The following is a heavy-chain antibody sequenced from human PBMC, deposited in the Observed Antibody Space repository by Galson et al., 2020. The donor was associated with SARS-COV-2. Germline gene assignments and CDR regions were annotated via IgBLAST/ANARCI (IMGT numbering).Heavy chain of an antibody. Sequence: GGSLRLSCAASGFTFSSYAMHWVRQAPGKGLEWVAVISYDGSNKYYADSVKGRFTISRDNSKNTLYLQMNSLRAEDTAVYYCARSAAGSYYYGMDVWGQGNTVTVS. V-gene: IGHV3-30*04. D-gene: IGHD6-13*01. CDR1: GFTFSSYA. J-gene: IGHJ6*02. CDR2: ISYDGSNK. CDR3: ARSAAGSYYYGMDV.